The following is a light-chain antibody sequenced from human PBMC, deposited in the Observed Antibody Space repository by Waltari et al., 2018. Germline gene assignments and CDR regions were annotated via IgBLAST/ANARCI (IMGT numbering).Light chain of an antibody. Sequence: EIVMTQSPATLSVSPGDRATLSCRASQSVNSNLAWYQQKPGQAPRLLIYGSSTRATGFPARFSGSGSGTEFTLTISSLQSEDFAVYYCQQYNNWPLTFGGGTKVEIK. J-gene: IGKJ4*01. CDR2: GSS. V-gene: IGKV3-15*01. CDR1: QSVNSN. CDR3: QQYNNWPLT.